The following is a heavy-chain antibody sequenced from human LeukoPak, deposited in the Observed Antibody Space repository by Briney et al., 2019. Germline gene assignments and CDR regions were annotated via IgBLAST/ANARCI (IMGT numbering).Heavy chain of an antibody. CDR2: IYTSGST. V-gene: IGHV4-61*02. CDR3: ARGPWRDTAPFDY. Sequence: SETLSLTCTVSGGSISSGGYYWSWIRQPAGKGLEWIGRIYTSGSTNYNPSLKSRVTMSVDTSKNQFSLKLSSVTAADTAVYYCARGPWRDTAPFDYWGQGTLVTVSS. CDR1: GGSISSGGYY. D-gene: IGHD5-18*01. J-gene: IGHJ4*02.